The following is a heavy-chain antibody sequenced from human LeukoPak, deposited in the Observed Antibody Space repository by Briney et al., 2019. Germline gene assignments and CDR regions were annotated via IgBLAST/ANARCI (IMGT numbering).Heavy chain of an antibody. Sequence: GASVKVSCKASGYTFTGYYMHWVRQAPGQGLEWMGWINPNTGGTNYAQKFQGRVTMTSDTSITTAYMELSRLRSDDTAVYYCARDIGSGYSCGLYNWFDPWGQGTLVTVSS. J-gene: IGHJ5*02. CDR3: ARDIGSGYSCGLYNWFDP. V-gene: IGHV1-2*02. CDR1: GYTFTGYY. D-gene: IGHD5-18*01. CDR2: INPNTGGT.